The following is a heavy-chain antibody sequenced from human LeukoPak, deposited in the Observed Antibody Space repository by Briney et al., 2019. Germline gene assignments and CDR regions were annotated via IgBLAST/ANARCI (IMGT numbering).Heavy chain of an antibody. V-gene: IGHV3-15*01. CDR1: GFTFSNAW. Sequence: PGGSLRLSCAASGFTFSNAWMSWVRQAPGKGLEWVGRIKSKTDGGTTDYAAPVKGRFTISRDDSKNTLYLQMNSLKTEDTAVYYCTTARYYYDSSGAWDAFDIWGQGTMVTVSS. CDR3: TTARYYYDSSGAWDAFDI. D-gene: IGHD3-22*01. CDR2: IKSKTDGGTT. J-gene: IGHJ3*02.